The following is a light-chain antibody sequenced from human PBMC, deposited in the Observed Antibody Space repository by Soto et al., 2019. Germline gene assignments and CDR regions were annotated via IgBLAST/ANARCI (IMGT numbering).Light chain of an antibody. CDR3: QQHNNWPYT. Sequence: EVVMTQSPATLSVSPGESATLSCRASLTVSSNVAWYQQRPGQAPRLLIDGAFTRATGVPARFSGSRSGTEFTLTISSPQSEDFALYYCQQHNNWPYTFGQGTKLEIK. CDR2: GAF. CDR1: LTVSSN. V-gene: IGKV3-15*01. J-gene: IGKJ2*01.